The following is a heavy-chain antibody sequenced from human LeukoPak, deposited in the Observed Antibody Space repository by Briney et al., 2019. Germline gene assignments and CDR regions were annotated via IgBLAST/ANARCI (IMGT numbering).Heavy chain of an antibody. D-gene: IGHD3-10*01. J-gene: IGHJ4*02. CDR3: ARDLGTMVRGVG. Sequence: SQTLSLTCAISGDSVSRNTAGWNWIRQSPSRGLEWLGRTYYRSKWYNDFAPSVRNRITINPDTSKNQFSLKLSSVTAADTAVYYCARDLGTMVRGVGWGQGTLVTVSS. CDR2: TYYRSKWYN. CDR1: GDSVSRNTAG. V-gene: IGHV6-1*01.